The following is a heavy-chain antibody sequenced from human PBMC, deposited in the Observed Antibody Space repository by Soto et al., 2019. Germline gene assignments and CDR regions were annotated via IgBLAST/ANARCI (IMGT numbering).Heavy chain of an antibody. CDR1: GDSISRSHW. CDR2: ISNSGIT. Sequence: QVQLQESGPGLVRPSGALSVTCAVSGDSISRSHWWSWVRQSPGKGLEWIGEISNSGITNYTPSLKSRVTISGDKSKNQLSLKLTSVTAEDTAVYYCARVRYDRSGFDHWGHGTLVSVSS. CDR3: ARVRYDRSGFDH. J-gene: IGHJ4*01. D-gene: IGHD3-22*01. V-gene: IGHV4-4*02.